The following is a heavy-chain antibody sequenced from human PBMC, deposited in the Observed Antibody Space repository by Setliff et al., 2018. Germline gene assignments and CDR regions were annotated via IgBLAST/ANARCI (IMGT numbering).Heavy chain of an antibody. J-gene: IGHJ4*02. D-gene: IGHD6-19*01. V-gene: IGHV3-33*03. CDR1: GFTFSTYR. CDR3: VTDPPFSGWSFDS. CDR2: IWGDGGTK. Sequence: LRLSCAASGFTFSTYRMHWVRQAPGKGLEWVAVIWGDGGTKYHADSVKGRFTISRDNSKNTVYLQMNNLRADDTAIYYCVTDPPFSGWSFDSWGQGTLVTVSS.